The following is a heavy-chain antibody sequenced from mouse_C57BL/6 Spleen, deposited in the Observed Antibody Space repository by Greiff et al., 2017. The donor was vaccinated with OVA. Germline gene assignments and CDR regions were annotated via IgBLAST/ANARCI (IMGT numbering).Heavy chain of an antibody. D-gene: IGHD2-4*01. V-gene: IGHV2-2*01. CDR2: IWSGGST. CDR1: GFSLTSYG. CDR3: ARNPYYDYDSYYAMDY. J-gene: IGHJ4*01. Sequence: VQLVESGPGLVQPSQSLSITCTVSGFSLTSYGVHWVRQSPGKGLEWLGVIWSGGSTDYNAAFISRLSISKDNSKSQVFFKMNSLQADDTAIYYCARNPYYDYDSYYAMDYWGQGTSVTVSS.